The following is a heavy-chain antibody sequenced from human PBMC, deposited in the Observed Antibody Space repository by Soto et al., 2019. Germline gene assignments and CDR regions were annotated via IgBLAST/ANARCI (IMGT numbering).Heavy chain of an antibody. CDR3: ARAQYCSGGSCYYHYMDV. V-gene: IGHV1-8*01. Sequence: ASLKVSCKASGYTFTSYDINWVRQATGQGLEWMGWMNPNSGNTGYAQKFQGRVTMTRNTSISTAYMELSSLRSEDTAVYYCARAQYCSGGSCYYHYMDVWGKGTTVTVSS. CDR1: GYTFTSYD. D-gene: IGHD2-15*01. CDR2: MNPNSGNT. J-gene: IGHJ6*03.